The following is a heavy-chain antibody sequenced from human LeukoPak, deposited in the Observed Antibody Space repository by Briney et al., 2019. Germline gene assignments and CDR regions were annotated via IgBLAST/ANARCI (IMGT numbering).Heavy chain of an antibody. CDR2: IYPGDSDT. CDR3: ARPKRGRYSYGNDAFDI. D-gene: IGHD5-18*01. V-gene: IGHV5-51*01. J-gene: IGHJ3*02. CDR1: GYNFTNYW. Sequence: GESLKISCKGSGYNFTNYWIGWVRQMPGKGLEWMWIIYPGDSDTRYSPSFQGQVTISADKSISTAYLQWSSLKASDTAMYYCARPKRGRYSYGNDAFDIWGQGTMVIVSS.